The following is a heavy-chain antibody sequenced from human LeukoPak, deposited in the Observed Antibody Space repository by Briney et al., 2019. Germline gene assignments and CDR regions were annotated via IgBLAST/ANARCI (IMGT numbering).Heavy chain of an antibody. CDR1: GYSISSGYY. CDR3: AGRTPFYYDSSGYYYFDY. D-gene: IGHD3-22*01. Sequence: SETLSLTCAVSGYSISSGYYWGWIRQPPGKGLEWIGSIYHSGSTYYNPSLKSRVTISVDTSKYQFSLKLSSVTAADTAVYYCAGRTPFYYDSSGYYYFDYWGQGTLVTVSS. CDR2: IYHSGST. J-gene: IGHJ4*02. V-gene: IGHV4-38-2*01.